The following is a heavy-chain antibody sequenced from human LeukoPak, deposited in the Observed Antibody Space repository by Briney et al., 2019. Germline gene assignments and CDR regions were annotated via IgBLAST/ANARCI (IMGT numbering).Heavy chain of an antibody. V-gene: IGHV1-46*01. CDR3: ARFQYTGGSSYSALAAFDGMDV. D-gene: IGHD2-15*01. Sequence: ASVQVSCQAYGYTFPQYYIHWVRQAPGQGLEWMGIVNPSGGRTSGAQNFQGTLTSTSDTSTSTVYIELCILRSYDTAMYYCARFQYTGGSSYSALAAFDGMDVWGQGTTVTVSS. CDR1: GYTFPQYY. CDR2: VNPSGGRT. J-gene: IGHJ6*02.